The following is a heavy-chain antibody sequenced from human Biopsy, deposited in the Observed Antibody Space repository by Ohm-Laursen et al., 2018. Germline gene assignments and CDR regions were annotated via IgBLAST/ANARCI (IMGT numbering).Heavy chain of an antibody. D-gene: IGHD2-15*01. CDR3: ARMDCSGGSCHYYSYGMDV. CDR1: GVSITAYY. CDR2: IHHSGST. J-gene: IGHJ6*02. Sequence: ATLSLTCIVSGVSITAYYWSWIRQPPGKGLECIGNIHHSGSTNYNPSLKSRLTISVDTSKNQFSLKLSSVTAADTAVYYCARMDCSGGSCHYYSYGMDVWGQGTTVTVSS. V-gene: IGHV4-4*08.